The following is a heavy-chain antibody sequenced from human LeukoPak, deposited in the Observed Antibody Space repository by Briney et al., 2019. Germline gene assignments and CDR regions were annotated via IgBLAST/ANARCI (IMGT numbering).Heavy chain of an antibody. V-gene: IGHV4-38-2*02. CDR2: IYHSGST. J-gene: IGHJ4*02. CDR1: GYSISSGYY. CDR3: ARVGPRVMSGY. Sequence: SETLSLTCTVSGYSISSGYYWGWIRQPPGKGLEWIGSIYHSGSTYYNPSLKSRVTISVDTSKNQFSLKLSSVTAADTAVYYCARVGPRVMSGYWGQGTLVTVSS. D-gene: IGHD2-8*01.